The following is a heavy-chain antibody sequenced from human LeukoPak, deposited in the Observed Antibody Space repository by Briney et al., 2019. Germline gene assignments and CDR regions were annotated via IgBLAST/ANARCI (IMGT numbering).Heavy chain of an antibody. CDR3: ARIYCSGGSCYSREVDY. J-gene: IGHJ4*02. V-gene: IGHV4-59*01. Sequence: SETLSLTCAVSGGSISSYYWSWIRQPPGKGLEWIGYIYYSGSTNYNPSLKSRVTISVDTSKNQFSLKLSSVTAADTAVYYCARIYCSGGSCYSREVDYWGQGTLVTVSS. D-gene: IGHD2-15*01. CDR1: GGSISSYY. CDR2: IYYSGST.